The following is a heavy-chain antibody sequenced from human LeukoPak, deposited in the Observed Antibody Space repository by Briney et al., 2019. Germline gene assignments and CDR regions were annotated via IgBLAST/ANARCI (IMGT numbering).Heavy chain of an antibody. Sequence: GASVKVSCKVSGYTLTELSMHWVRQAPGKGLEWMGGFDPEDGETIYAQKFQGRVTMTEDTSTDTAYMELSSLRSEDTAVYYCATPRYNWNLAAFDYWGQGTLVTVSS. V-gene: IGHV1-24*01. CDR2: FDPEDGET. CDR3: ATPRYNWNLAAFDY. D-gene: IGHD1-1*01. CDR1: GYTLTELS. J-gene: IGHJ4*02.